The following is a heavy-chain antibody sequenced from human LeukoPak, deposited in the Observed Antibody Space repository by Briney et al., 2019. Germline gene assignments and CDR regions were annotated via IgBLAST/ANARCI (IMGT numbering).Heavy chain of an antibody. V-gene: IGHV3-23*01. J-gene: IGHJ1*01. D-gene: IGHD2-15*01. CDR2: ISGSGGST. Sequence: PGGSLRLSCAASGFIFSQYSMNWVRQAPGKGLEWVSAISGSGGSTYYADSVKGRFTISRDNSKNTLYLQMNSLRAEDTAVYYCAKDDCSGGSCYPAYFQHWGQGTLVTVSS. CDR3: AKDDCSGGSCYPAYFQH. CDR1: GFIFSQYS.